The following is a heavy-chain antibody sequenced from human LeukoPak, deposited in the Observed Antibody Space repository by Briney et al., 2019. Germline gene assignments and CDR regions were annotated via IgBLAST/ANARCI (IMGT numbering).Heavy chain of an antibody. D-gene: IGHD3-10*01. CDR2: ISYDGSNK. CDR3: ASDRGYYGSGSYSAFDI. CDR1: GFTFSSYA. Sequence: GRSLRLSCAASGFTFSSYAMHWVCQAPGKRLEWVAVISYDGSNKYSADSVKGRFTISRDNSKNTLYLQMNSLRAEDTAVYCCASDRGYYGSGSYSAFDIWGQGTMVTVSS. J-gene: IGHJ3*02. V-gene: IGHV3-30-3*01.